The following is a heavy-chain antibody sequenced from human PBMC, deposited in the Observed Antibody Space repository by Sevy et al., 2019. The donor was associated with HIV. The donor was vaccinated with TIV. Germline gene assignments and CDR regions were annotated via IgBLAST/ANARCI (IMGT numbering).Heavy chain of an antibody. J-gene: IGHJ4*02. Sequence: GGSLRLSCAASGFTFSSYSMNWVRQAPGKGLEWVSYINSSSSSIYYADSVKGRITISRDNAKNSLYLQMNILRAEDTAVYYCARAHPWERGYFDYWGQGTLVTVSS. CDR2: INSSSSSI. D-gene: IGHD1-26*01. V-gene: IGHV3-48*04. CDR3: ARAHPWERGYFDY. CDR1: GFTFSSYS.